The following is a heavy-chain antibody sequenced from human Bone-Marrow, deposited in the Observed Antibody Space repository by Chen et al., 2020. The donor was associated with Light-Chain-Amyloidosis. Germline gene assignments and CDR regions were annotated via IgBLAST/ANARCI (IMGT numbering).Heavy chain of an antibody. D-gene: IGHD5-12*01. J-gene: IGHJ4*02. CDR2: IYPDDSDA. CDR3: ARRRDGYNFDY. Sequence: EVQLEQSGPEVKKPGESLKISCKGSGYTFPNYWIGWVRQMPGKGLEWMGVIYPDDSDARYSQYFEGQVTIAADKSITTAYLQWRSLKASETGIYYCARRRDGYNFDYRGQGSLVTVSS. CDR1: GYTFPNYW. V-gene: IGHV5-51*01.